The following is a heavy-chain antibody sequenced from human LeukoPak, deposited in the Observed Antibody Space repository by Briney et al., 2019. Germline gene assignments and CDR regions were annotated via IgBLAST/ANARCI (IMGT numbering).Heavy chain of an antibody. J-gene: IGHJ4*02. CDR1: GFTFSNAW. CDR2: IKSKTDGGTT. V-gene: IGHV3-15*01. CDR3: TTGPYDYGSGTYYH. Sequence: GGSLRLSCAASGFTFSNAWMSWVRQAPGKGLEWVGRIKSKTDGGTTDYAAPGKGRFTISRDDSKNTQYVQMNSLKTEDTAVYYCTTGPYDYGSGTYYHWGQGTRVTVSS. D-gene: IGHD3-10*01.